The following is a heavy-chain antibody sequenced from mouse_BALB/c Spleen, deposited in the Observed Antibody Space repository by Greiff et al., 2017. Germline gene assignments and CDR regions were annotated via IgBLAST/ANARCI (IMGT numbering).Heavy chain of an antibody. Sequence: VQLQQSGAELARPGASVKMSCKASGYTFTSYTMHWVKQRPGQGLEWIGYINPSSGYTEYNQKFKDKTTLTADKSSSTAYMQLSSLTSEDSAVYYCARKGFLYAMDYWGQGTSVTVSS. V-gene: IGHV1-4*02. CDR2: INPSSGYT. CDR1: GYTFTSYT. D-gene: IGHD3-3*01. CDR3: ARKGFLYAMDY. J-gene: IGHJ4*01.